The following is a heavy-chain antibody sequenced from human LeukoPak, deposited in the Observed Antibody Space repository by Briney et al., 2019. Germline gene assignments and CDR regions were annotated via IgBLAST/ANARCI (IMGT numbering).Heavy chain of an antibody. CDR3: ARATMSPYYYYYGMDV. CDR1: GGSISSYY. D-gene: IGHD3-10*02. V-gene: IGHV4-59*01. Sequence: PSETLSLTCTVSGGSISSYYWSWIRQPPGKGLEWIGYIYYSGSTNYNPSLKSRVTISVDTSKSQFSLRLSSVTAADTAVYYCARATMSPYYYYYGMDVWGQGTTVTVSS. CDR2: IYYSGST. J-gene: IGHJ6*02.